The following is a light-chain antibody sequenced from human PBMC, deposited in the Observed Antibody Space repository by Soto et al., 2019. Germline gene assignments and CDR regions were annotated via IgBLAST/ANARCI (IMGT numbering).Light chain of an antibody. CDR1: SSDVGSYNL. J-gene: IGLJ2*01. V-gene: IGLV2-23*01. CDR3: CSYAGSSTVV. Sequence: QSALTQPASVSGSPGQSITISCTGTSSDVGSYNLVSWYQQHPGKAPKLMIYEGSKRPSGVSNRFSGSKSGNTASLTISGLQAEDDADYYCCSYAGSSTVVFGGGTTLTVL. CDR2: EGS.